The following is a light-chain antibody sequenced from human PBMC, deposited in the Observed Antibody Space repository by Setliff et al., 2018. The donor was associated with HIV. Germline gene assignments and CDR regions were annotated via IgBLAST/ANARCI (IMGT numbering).Light chain of an antibody. CDR1: SSDVGGYNY. Sequence: QSALTQPASVSGSPGQSITISCTGSSSDVGGYNYVSWYPQHPGKAPKLMIYDVSQRPSGVSDRFSGSKSGITASLTISGLQPEDESDYYCSSSTASSTLVFGGGTKVTVL. CDR3: SSSTASSTLV. J-gene: IGLJ3*02. V-gene: IGLV2-14*03. CDR2: DVS.